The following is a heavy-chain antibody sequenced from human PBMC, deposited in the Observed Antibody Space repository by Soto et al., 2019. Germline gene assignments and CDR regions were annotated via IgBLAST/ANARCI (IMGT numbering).Heavy chain of an antibody. J-gene: IGHJ3*01. CDR3: ATWHEREHAYDV. V-gene: IGHV3-53*01. Sequence: DVQLVESGGGLMQPGESLRLSCAASGLTVSGKIYVAWVRQAPGKGLEWVSALYDVDGSFYADSVKGRFTTSSDSSKTTVYLQMNGLRPDDTSVYYCATWHEREHAYDVWGQGTTVTVSS. CDR1: GLTVSGKIY. CDR2: LYDVDGS. D-gene: IGHD1-1*01.